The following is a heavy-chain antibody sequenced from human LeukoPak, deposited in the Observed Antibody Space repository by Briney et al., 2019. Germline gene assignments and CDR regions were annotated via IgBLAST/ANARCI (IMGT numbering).Heavy chain of an antibody. CDR3: ARELEYYYGSGSFDY. V-gene: IGHV1-2*02. CDR2: INPNSGGT. J-gene: IGHJ4*02. Sequence: ASVKVSCKASGYTFTGYYMHWVRQAPGQGLEWMGWINPNSGGTNYAQKFRGRVTMTRDTSISTAYMELSRLRSDDTAVYYCARELEYYYGSGSFDYWGQGTLVTVSS. CDR1: GYTFTGYY. D-gene: IGHD3-10*01.